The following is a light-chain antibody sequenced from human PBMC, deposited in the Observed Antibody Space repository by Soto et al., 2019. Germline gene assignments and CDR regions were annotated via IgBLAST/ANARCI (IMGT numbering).Light chain of an antibody. CDR3: QQYDSSTWT. Sequence: GWTLTPGTLSLSPGERATLSCRASQSVSSGYLAWYQQEPGQAPGLLIYGASSRATGIPDRFSGSGSGTDFTLTISRLEPEDFAVYYCQQYDSSTWTFGQGTMVDI. CDR1: QSVSSGY. V-gene: IGKV3-20*01. J-gene: IGKJ1*01. CDR2: GAS.